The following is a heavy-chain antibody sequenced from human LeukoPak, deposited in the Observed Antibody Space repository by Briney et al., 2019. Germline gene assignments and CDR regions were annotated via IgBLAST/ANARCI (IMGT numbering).Heavy chain of an antibody. D-gene: IGHD3-22*01. CDR2: IRYDGSNK. CDR1: GFTFNSYS. V-gene: IGHV3-30*02. Sequence: GGSLRLSCAASGFTFNSYSMHWVRQAPGKGLEWVAFIRYDGSNKYYADSVKGRFTISRDNSKNTLYLQMNSLRAEDTAVYYCAKRGYYYDSSGYGFDYWGQGTLVTVSS. CDR3: AKRGYYYDSSGYGFDY. J-gene: IGHJ4*02.